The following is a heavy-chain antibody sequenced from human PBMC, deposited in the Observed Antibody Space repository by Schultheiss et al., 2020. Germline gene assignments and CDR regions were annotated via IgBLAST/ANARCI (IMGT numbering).Heavy chain of an antibody. D-gene: IGHD4-17*01. CDR1: GFTFRSYW. CDR3: AKDYGDYGRVYGYFDY. J-gene: IGHJ4*02. V-gene: IGHV3-74*01. Sequence: GESLKISCAASGFTFRSYWMHWVRQAPGKGLVWVSCISSNASTTNYADSVKGRFTISRDNAKNTLYLQMNSLRAEDTAVYYCAKDYGDYGRVYGYFDYWGQGTLVTVSS. CDR2: ISSNASTT.